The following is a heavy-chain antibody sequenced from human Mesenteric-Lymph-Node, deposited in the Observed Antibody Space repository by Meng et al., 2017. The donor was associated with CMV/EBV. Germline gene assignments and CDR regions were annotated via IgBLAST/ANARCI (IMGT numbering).Heavy chain of an antibody. D-gene: IGHD1-20*01. CDR3: AREAWITGTPGYAGMDV. CDR2: IYYSGST. J-gene: IGHJ6*02. V-gene: IGHV4-30-4*08. Sequence: SETLSLTCTVSGGSINSGDYYWSWIRQPPGKGLECIGYIYYSGSTYYNPSLKSRVAISVATSKNQFPLKLSSVTAADTAVYYCAREAWITGTPGYAGMDVWGQGTTVTVSS. CDR1: GGSINSGDYY.